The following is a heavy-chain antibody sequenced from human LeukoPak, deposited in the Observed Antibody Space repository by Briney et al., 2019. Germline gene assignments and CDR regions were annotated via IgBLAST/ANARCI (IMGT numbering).Heavy chain of an antibody. J-gene: IGHJ4*02. CDR3: ARHGPRRDGYNYDY. CDR1: GASIRSYY. CDR2: IYYTGSTNY. Sequence: PSETLSLTCTVSGASIRSYYWSWIRQPPGKGLECMGYIYYTGSTNYNYNPSLKSRVTISVDTSKNQFSLKLSAVTAADTAVYYCARHGPRRDGYNYDYWGTGTLVTVSS. V-gene: IGHV4-59*08. D-gene: IGHD5-24*01.